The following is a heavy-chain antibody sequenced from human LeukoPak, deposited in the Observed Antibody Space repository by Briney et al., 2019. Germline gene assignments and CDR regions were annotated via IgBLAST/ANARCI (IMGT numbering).Heavy chain of an antibody. D-gene: IGHD3-16*01. CDR2: ISSSSSYI. CDR1: GFTFSSYS. J-gene: IGHJ4*02. V-gene: IGHV3-21*01. Sequence: GGSLRLSCAASGFTFSSYSMNWVRQAPGKGLEWVSSISSSSSYIYYADSVKGRFTISRDNAKNSLYLQMNSLRAEDTAVYYCARMLSRYPYYFDYWGQGTLVTVSS. CDR3: ARMLSRYPYYFDY.